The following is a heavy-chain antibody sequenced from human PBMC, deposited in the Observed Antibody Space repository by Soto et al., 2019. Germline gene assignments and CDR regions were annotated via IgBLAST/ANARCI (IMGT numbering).Heavy chain of an antibody. CDR3: TGAAARRGDIDY. V-gene: IGHV3-53*04. J-gene: IGHJ4*02. CDR2: LYSGGTT. Sequence: EVQLVESGGGLVQPGGSLRLSCAASGFTVSSNYMSWVRQAPGKGLEWVSVLYSGGTTFYVDSVKGRFTISRHNSTYTLYLQMDSLRADETAVYYCTGAAARRGDIDYWGQGTLVTVSS. CDR1: GFTVSSNY. D-gene: IGHD6-6*01.